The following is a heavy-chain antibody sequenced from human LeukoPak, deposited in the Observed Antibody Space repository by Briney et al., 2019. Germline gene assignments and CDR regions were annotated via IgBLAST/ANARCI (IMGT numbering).Heavy chain of an antibody. CDR1: GGSISSSSYY. Sequence: PSETLSLTCTVSGGSISSSSYYWGWIRQPPGKGLEWIGSIYYSGSTYYNPSLKSRVTISVDTSKNQFSLKLSSVTAADTAVYYCARDRIAVAGPYGMDVWGQGTTVTVSS. J-gene: IGHJ6*02. D-gene: IGHD6-19*01. CDR3: ARDRIAVAGPYGMDV. CDR2: IYYSGST. V-gene: IGHV4-39*07.